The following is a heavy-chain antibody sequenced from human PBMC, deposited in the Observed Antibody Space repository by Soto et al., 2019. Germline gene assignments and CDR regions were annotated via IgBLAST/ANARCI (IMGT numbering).Heavy chain of an antibody. D-gene: IGHD2-15*01. J-gene: IGHJ6*03. CDR2: INPNSGGT. CDR1: GYTFTGYY. V-gene: IGHV1-2*04. CDR3: ARNVVVVAASGENYYYMDV. Sequence: ASVKVSCKASGYTFTGYYMHWVRQAPGQGLEWMGWINPNSGGTNYAQKFQGWVTMTRDTSISTAYMELSRLRSDDTAVYYCARNVVVVAASGENYYYMDVWGKGTTVTVSS.